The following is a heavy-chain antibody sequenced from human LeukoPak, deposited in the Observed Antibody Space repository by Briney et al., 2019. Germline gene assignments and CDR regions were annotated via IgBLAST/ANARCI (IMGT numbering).Heavy chain of an antibody. CDR2: INHSGST. J-gene: IGHJ4*02. CDR3: ARRRRWLQFDY. CDR1: GGSLSGYY. Sequence: SETLSLTCAVYGGSLSGYYWSWIRQPPGKGLEWIGEINHSGSTNYNPSLKSRVTISVDTSKNQSSLKLSSVTAADTAVYYCARRRRWLQFDYWGQGTLVTVSS. V-gene: IGHV4-34*01. D-gene: IGHD5-24*01.